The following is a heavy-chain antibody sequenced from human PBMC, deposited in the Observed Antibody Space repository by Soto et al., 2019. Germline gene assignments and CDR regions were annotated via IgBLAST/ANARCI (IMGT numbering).Heavy chain of an antibody. CDR2: IYYSGST. D-gene: IGHD4-17*01. V-gene: IGHV4-59*01. J-gene: IGHJ4*02. CDR3: ARDDYGYDY. Sequence: SETLSLTCTVSGGSISSYYWSWIRQPPGKGLEWIGYIYYSGSTNYNPSLKSRVTISVDTSKNQFSLKLSSVTAADTAVYYCARDDYGYDYWGQGTLVTVSS. CDR1: GGSISSYY.